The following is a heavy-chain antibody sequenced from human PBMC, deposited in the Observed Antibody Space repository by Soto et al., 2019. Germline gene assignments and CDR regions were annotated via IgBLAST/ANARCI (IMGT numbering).Heavy chain of an antibody. J-gene: IGHJ2*01. CDR3: ARVKHTAMVGDWYFDL. D-gene: IGHD5-18*01. CDR1: GYTFTSYY. CDR2: INPGGGST. Sequence: ASVKVSCKASGYTFTSYYMHWVRQAPGQGLEWMGIINPGGGSTSYAQKFQGRVTMTRDTSTSTVYMELSSLRSEDTAVYYCARVKHTAMVGDWYFDLWGRGTLVTVSS. V-gene: IGHV1-46*01.